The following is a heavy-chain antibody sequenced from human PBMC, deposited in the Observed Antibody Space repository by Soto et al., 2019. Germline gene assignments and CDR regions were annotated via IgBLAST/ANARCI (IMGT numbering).Heavy chain of an antibody. J-gene: IGHJ5*02. D-gene: IGHD2-2*01. CDR2: IRSKAYGGTV. Sequence: PGGSLRLSCTASGFTFRDYAMSWFRQAPGKGLEWVGFIRSKAYGGTVVYAASVKGRFTISRDDSKSIAYLQMNSLKTEDTAVYYCTSSRGPLDWFDPWGQGTLVTVSS. CDR3: TSSRGPLDWFDP. CDR1: GFTFRDYA. V-gene: IGHV3-49*03.